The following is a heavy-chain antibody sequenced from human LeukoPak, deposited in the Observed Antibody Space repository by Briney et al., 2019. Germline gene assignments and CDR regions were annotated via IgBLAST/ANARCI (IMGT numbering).Heavy chain of an antibody. V-gene: IGHV1-2*02. CDR3: ARDGLLYCDFLPGYYMAY. CDR2: INPNSGGT. D-gene: IGHD3-9*01. Sequence: GASVKVSCKASGYTFTGYYMHWVRQAPGQGLEWMGWINPNSGGTNYAQKFQGRVTMTRDTSISTAYMELSRLRSDDTAVYYCARDGLLYCDFLPGYYMAYWGQGTLVTVSS. CDR1: GYTFTGYY. J-gene: IGHJ4*02.